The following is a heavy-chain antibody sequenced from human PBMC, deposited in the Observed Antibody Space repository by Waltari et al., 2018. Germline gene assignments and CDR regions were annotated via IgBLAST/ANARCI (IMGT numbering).Heavy chain of an antibody. CDR2: INHSGST. D-gene: IGHD6-13*01. CDR1: GGPFSGYY. Sequence: QVQLQQWGAGLLKPSETLSLTCAVYGGPFSGYYWSWIRQPPGKGLEWIGEINHSGSTNYNPSLKSRVTISVDTSKNQFSLKLSSVTAADTAVYYCARGRLIYAAAGKGFDYWGQGTLVTVSS. J-gene: IGHJ4*02. V-gene: IGHV4-34*01. CDR3: ARGRLIYAAAGKGFDY.